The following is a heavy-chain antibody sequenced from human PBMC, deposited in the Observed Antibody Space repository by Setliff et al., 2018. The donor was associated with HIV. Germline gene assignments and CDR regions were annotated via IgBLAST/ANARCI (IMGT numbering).Heavy chain of an antibody. D-gene: IGHD1-1*01. CDR3: ALANIVSTARWNH. J-gene: IGHJ4*02. Sequence: GASVMVSCKTSGYIFSAYYVHWLRRAPGQGLEWMGWINYNNGDTKYAEKFQGRVTMTRDTSISTLYMDLNRLTSDDTAVYYCALANIVSTARWNHWGRGTLVTVSS. CDR1: GYIFSAYY. CDR2: INYNNGDT. V-gene: IGHV1-2*02.